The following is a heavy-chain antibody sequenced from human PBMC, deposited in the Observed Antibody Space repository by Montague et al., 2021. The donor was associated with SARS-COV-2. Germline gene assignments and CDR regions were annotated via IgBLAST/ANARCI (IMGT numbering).Heavy chain of an antibody. D-gene: IGHD3-22*01. CDR1: GGAISSSSYY. Sequence: SETLSLTCTVPGGAISSSSYYWGWIRQPPGKGLEWIGSIDYSGSTYYNPSLKSRVTISVDTSKNQFSLKLSSVTAADTAVYYCARDTRITMLVVVNRYGMDVWGQGTAVTVSS. V-gene: IGHV4-39*07. J-gene: IGHJ6*02. CDR2: IDYSGST. CDR3: ARDTRITMLVVVNRYGMDV.